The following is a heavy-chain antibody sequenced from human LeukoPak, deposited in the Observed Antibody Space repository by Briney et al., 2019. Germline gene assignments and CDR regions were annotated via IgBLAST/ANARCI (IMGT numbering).Heavy chain of an antibody. CDR2: ISGSGGST. J-gene: IGHJ4*02. D-gene: IGHD1-1*01. Sequence: PGGSLRLSCAASGFTFSSYAMSWVRQAPGKGLEWVSAISGSGGSTYYADSVKGRFTISRDNSKNTLYLQMNSLRAEDTAVYYCAKDPSSARILGTPYYFDYWGQGTLVTVSS. CDR1: GFTFSSYA. V-gene: IGHV3-23*01. CDR3: AKDPSSARILGTPYYFDY.